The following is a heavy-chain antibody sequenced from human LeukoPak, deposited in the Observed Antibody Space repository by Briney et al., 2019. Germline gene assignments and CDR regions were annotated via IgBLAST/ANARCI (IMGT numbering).Heavy chain of an antibody. CDR2: IWYDGSNK. CDR1: GFTFSSYG. CDR3: ARGWEYFDY. Sequence: GRSLRLSCAASGFTFSSYGMHWVRQAPGKGLEWVAVIWYDGSNKYYADSVKGRFTIPRDNSKNTLYLQMNSLRAEDTAVYYCARGWEYFDYWGQGTLVTVSS. V-gene: IGHV3-33*01. D-gene: IGHD1-26*01. J-gene: IGHJ4*02.